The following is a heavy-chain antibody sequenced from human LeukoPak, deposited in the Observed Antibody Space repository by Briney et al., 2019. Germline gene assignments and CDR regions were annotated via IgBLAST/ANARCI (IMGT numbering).Heavy chain of an antibody. CDR3: ARGPTGYSSGWYDF. J-gene: IGHJ5*01. D-gene: IGHD6-19*01. CDR1: GGSISSYY. Sequence: PSETLSLTCTVSGGSISSYYWSWIRQPPGKGLEWIGYIYYSGSTNYNPSLESRVTISVDTSKNQFSLKLSSVTAADTAVYYCARGPTGYSSGWYDFWGQGTLVTVPS. V-gene: IGHV4-59*01. CDR2: IYYSGST.